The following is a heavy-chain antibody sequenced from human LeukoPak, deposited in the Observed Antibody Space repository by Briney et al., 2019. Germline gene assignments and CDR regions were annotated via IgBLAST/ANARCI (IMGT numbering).Heavy chain of an antibody. Sequence: GGSLRLSCVASGFSFSDYEFNWVRQAPGKAMEWVSSITRSGTYIFYADSVKGRFTISRDNAKNSLYLQMNSLRAEDTALYYCAKDFHRLGEFDAFDIWGQGTMVTVSS. J-gene: IGHJ3*02. CDR3: AKDFHRLGEFDAFDI. CDR2: ITRSGTYI. D-gene: IGHD3-16*01. V-gene: IGHV3-21*04. CDR1: GFSFSDYE.